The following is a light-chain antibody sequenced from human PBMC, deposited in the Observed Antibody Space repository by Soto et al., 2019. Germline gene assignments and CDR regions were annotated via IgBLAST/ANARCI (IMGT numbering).Light chain of an antibody. J-gene: IGKJ5*01. CDR3: QQSFSTLST. CDR2: GAS. V-gene: IGKV3-15*01. CDR1: QSVSTN. Sequence: VMTQSPAILSVSPGERATLSCRASQSVSTNVAWYQQIPGQTPRLLIYGASTRATGIPVRFSGSGSGTEFTLTISSLQSEDFATYYCQQSFSTLSTFGQGTRLEIK.